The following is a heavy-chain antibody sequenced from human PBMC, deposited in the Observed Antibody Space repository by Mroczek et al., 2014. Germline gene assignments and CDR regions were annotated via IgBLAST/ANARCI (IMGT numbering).Heavy chain of an antibody. D-gene: IGHD2-15*01. V-gene: IGHV4-31*03. J-gene: IGHJ6*02. Sequence: QVQLQQWGPGLVKPSQTLSLTCTVSGGSISSGGYYWSWIRQHPGKGLEWIGYIYYSGSTYYNPSLKSRVTISVDTSKNQFSLKLSSVTAADTAVYYCARDCSGGSCYSWAGRYGMDVWGQGTTVTVSS. CDR2: IYYSGST. CDR3: ARDCSGGSCYSWAGRYGMDV. CDR1: GGSISSGGYY.